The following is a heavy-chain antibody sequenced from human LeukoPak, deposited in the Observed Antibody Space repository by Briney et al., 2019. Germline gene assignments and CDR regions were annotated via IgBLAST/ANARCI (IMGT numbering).Heavy chain of an antibody. V-gene: IGHV3-23*01. CDR1: GFTFSSYA. Sequence: HAGGPLRLSCAASGFTFSSYAMTWVRQAPGKGLEWVSAIRDSGGNTYYADSVKGRFTISRDNSKNTLYLQMSSLRAEDSAVYSCAKASADDTYYFDYWGQGTLVTVSS. CDR2: IRDSGGNT. CDR3: AKASADDTYYFDY. D-gene: IGHD3-22*01. J-gene: IGHJ4*02.